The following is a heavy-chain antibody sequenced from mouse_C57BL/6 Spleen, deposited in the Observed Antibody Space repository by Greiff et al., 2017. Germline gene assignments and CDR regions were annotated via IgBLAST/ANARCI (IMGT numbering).Heavy chain of an antibody. CDR3: TRITTVVAPYFDY. CDR2: IDPETGGT. J-gene: IGHJ2*01. Sequence: QVQLQQSGAELVRPGASVTLSCKASGYTFTDYEMHWVKQTPVHGLEWIGAIDPETGGTAYNQKFKGKAILTADKSSSTAYMELRSLTSEDSAVYYCTRITTVVAPYFDYWGQGTTRTVSS. V-gene: IGHV1-15*01. CDR1: GYTFTDYE. D-gene: IGHD1-1*01.